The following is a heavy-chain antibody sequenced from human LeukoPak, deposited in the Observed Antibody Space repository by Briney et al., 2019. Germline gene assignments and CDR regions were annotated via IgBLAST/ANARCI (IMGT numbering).Heavy chain of an antibody. CDR3: ARGGYDSSGAFDY. J-gene: IGHJ4*02. D-gene: IGHD3-22*01. Sequence: PGGSLRLSCAAAGLTFSSCEMNWVRRTPGEGLEWLSHISSGGTTYYTDSVRGRFSIFRDNAKNSLYLQMNSLRAEDTALYYCARGGYDSSGAFDYWGQGTLVTVSS. V-gene: IGHV3-48*03. CDR2: ISSGGTT. CDR1: GLTFSSCE.